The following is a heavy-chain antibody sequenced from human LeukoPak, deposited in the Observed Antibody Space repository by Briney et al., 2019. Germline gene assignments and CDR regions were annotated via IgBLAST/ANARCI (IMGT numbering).Heavy chain of an antibody. CDR1: GYTFTGYY. Sequence: GASVKVSCKASGYTFTGYYMHWVRQAPGQGLEWMGWINPNSGGTNYAQKFQGRVTMTRDTSISTAYMELSRLRSDDTAVYYCARGGDYYGSGSYLYFDYWGQGTLVTVSS. J-gene: IGHJ4*02. V-gene: IGHV1-2*02. CDR2: INPNSGGT. CDR3: ARGGDYYGSGSYLYFDY. D-gene: IGHD3-10*01.